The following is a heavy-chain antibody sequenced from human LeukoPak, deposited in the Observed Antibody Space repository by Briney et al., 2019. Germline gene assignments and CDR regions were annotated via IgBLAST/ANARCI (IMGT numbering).Heavy chain of an antibody. Sequence: PGGSLRLSCAASGFTFSNAWMSWVRQAPGKGLEWVGRIKSKTDGGTTDYAAPVKGRFTISRDDSKNTLYLQMNSLKTEDTAVYYCARLNGSGGRYYYYYYGMDVWGQGTTVTVSS. CDR3: ARLNGSGGRYYYYYYGMDV. CDR1: GFTFSNAW. V-gene: IGHV3-15*01. D-gene: IGHD3-10*01. J-gene: IGHJ6*02. CDR2: IKSKTDGGTT.